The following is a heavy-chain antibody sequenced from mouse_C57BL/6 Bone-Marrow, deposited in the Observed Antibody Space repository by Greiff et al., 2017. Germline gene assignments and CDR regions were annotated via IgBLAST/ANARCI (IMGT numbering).Heavy chain of an antibody. V-gene: IGHV1-59*01. CDR1: GYTFTSYW. J-gene: IGHJ2*01. CDR2: IDPSDSYP. D-gene: IGHD1-1*01. Sequence: QVQLQQPGAELVRPGTSVKLSCKASGYTFTSYWMHWVKQRPGQGLEWIGVIDPSDSYPNYNQKFKGKATLTVDTSSSTAYMQLSSLTSEDSAVYYCARSYYYGSSWIYWGQGTTLTVSS. CDR3: ARSYYYGSSWIY.